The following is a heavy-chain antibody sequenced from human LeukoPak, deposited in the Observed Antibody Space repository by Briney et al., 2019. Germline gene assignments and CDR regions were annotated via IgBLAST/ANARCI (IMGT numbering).Heavy chain of an antibody. D-gene: IGHD6-19*01. J-gene: IGHJ4*02. CDR2: FYSGGNT. V-gene: IGHV3-53*04. Sequence: GGSLRLSCAASGFTVNSNYMSWVRQAPGKGLEWVSVFYSGGNTYYADSVKGRFTVSRHDSKNTLYLQMNSPRADDTAVYYCARVRTSSGWPFDYWGQGTLVTVSS. CDR3: ARVRTSSGWPFDY. CDR1: GFTVNSNY.